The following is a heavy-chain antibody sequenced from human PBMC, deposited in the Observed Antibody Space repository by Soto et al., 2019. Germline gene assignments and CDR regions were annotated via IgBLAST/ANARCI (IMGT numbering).Heavy chain of an antibody. CDR3: ARGRDVVVPAANNFDY. J-gene: IGHJ4*02. CDR1: GGSFSGYY. D-gene: IGHD2-2*01. Sequence: QVQLQQWGAGLLKPSETLSLTCAVYGGSFSGYYWSWIRQPPGKGLEWIGEINHSGSTNYNPSLKGRVTISVDTSKNQFSLKLSSVTAADTAVYYCARGRDVVVPAANNFDYWGQGTLVTVSS. V-gene: IGHV4-34*01. CDR2: INHSGST.